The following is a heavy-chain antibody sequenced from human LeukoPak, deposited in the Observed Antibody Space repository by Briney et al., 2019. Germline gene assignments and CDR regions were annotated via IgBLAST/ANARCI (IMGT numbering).Heavy chain of an antibody. CDR3: AGGNYYDSSGYYRPFDY. CDR2: IYQSGST. CDR1: GGSISSSGYY. J-gene: IGHJ4*02. D-gene: IGHD3-22*01. Sequence: SETLSLTCTVSGGSISSSGYYWGWIRQPPGKGLEWIGSIYQSGSTYYNPSLKSRVTISVDTSKNQFSLKLSSVTAADTAVYYCAGGNYYDSSGYYRPFDYWGQGTLVTVSS. V-gene: IGHV4-39*01.